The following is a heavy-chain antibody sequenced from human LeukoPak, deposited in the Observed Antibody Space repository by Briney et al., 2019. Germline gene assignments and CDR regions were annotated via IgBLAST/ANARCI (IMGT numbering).Heavy chain of an antibody. CDR3: AKKKDGGDAFDI. J-gene: IGHJ3*02. Sequence: GASVKVSCKASGYNFNDYYIYWVRQAPGHGLESMGYIHPDGGSTNYAQKFQGRVTMTSDMSTNTVYMELRSLRSEDTAMYYCAKKKDGGDAFDIWGQGTMVTVSS. CDR1: GYNFNDYY. V-gene: IGHV1-46*02. D-gene: IGHD3-10*01. CDR2: IHPDGGST.